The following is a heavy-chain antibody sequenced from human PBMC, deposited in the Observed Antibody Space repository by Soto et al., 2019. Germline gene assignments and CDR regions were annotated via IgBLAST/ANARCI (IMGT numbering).Heavy chain of an antibody. Sequence: SETLSLTCTVSGDSIGTTHSYWAWIRQSPGKGLEWIGNIHYSGSTYYMPSLRSRVTLSVDTSKNQFSLRLTSVTAEDTAVYYCARHEGNGNVWPLEYWGKGIMVIVSA. CDR2: IHYSGST. CDR1: GDSIGTTHSY. CDR3: ARHEGNGNVWPLEY. J-gene: IGHJ4*02. D-gene: IGHD2-8*01. V-gene: IGHV4-39*01.